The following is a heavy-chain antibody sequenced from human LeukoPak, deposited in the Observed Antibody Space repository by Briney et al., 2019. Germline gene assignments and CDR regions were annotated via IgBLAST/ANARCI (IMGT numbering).Heavy chain of an antibody. Sequence: KSGGSMRLSCVASGLTLSDYSTTWIRQAHGKGREWVSYISGTGSTIYYADSVKGRFTISRDNAKYTRYLQMDSLRVEDTAVYYCARDPRTAIRSEYFQHWGQGTLVTVSS. J-gene: IGHJ1*01. V-gene: IGHV3-11*01. CDR1: GLTLSDYS. D-gene: IGHD2-2*02. CDR2: ISGTGSTI. CDR3: ARDPRTAIRSEYFQH.